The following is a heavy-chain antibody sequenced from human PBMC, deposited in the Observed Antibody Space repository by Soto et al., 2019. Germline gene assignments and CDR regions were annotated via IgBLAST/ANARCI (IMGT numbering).Heavy chain of an antibody. CDR3: ASTRVQVTAGTPWKVFDH. Sequence: GGSLRLSCAASELSVITNYMSWVRQAPGKVPEWVSILYTDGTTYYSDLVKGRFTISRDSPKNTLFLQMNSLSAEDTAVYYCASTRVQVTAGTPWKVFDHWGQGTLVTVSA. CDR2: LYTDGTT. CDR1: ELSVITNY. V-gene: IGHV3-66*01. D-gene: IGHD1-1*01. J-gene: IGHJ4*02.